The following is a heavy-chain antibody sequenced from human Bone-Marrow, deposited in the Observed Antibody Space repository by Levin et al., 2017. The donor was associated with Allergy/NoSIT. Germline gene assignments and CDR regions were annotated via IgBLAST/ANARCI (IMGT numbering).Heavy chain of an antibody. Sequence: TWVRQAPGQGLEWMGGIISTSGTRNYAQNFQGRVTISADESTNTAYMELRSLGSEDTAVYFCATAGYCSNDVCFTFDSWGQGTLVAVSS. CDR2: IISTSGTR. D-gene: IGHD2-8*01. CDR3: ATAGYCSNDVCFTFDS. J-gene: IGHJ4*02. V-gene: IGHV1-69*01.